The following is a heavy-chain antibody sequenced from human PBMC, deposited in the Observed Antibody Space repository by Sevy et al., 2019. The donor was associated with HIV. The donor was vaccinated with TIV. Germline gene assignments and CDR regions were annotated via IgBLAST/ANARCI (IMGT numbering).Heavy chain of an antibody. CDR3: VRDGLASATDFDY. D-gene: IGHD2-15*01. CDR1: GFTFSNYW. CDR2: IKEDGSDK. J-gene: IGHJ4*02. V-gene: IGHV3-7*01. Sequence: GGYLRLSCEVSGFTFSNYWMTWVRQAPGKGLEWVANIKEDGSDKYYADSVKGRFSLSRDNAKNSLYLQMDSLRAEDTAVYYCVRDGLASATDFDYWGQGTLVTVSS.